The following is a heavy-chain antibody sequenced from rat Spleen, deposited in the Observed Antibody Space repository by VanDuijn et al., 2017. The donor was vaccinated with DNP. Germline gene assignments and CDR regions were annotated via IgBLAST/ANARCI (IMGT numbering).Heavy chain of an antibody. CDR2: ISTGGGDT. J-gene: IGHJ3*01. CDR3: TVDRDGSYGVAY. D-gene: IGHD1-12*02. Sequence: EVQLVESGGGLVQPGRSMKLSCAASGFTFSDYAMAWVRQSPKKGLEWVASISTGGGDTYYRDSVKGRFTISRDNAKSTLYLQVNSLRSEDTATYYCTVDRDGSYGVAYWGQGTLVTVSS. V-gene: IGHV5-46*01. CDR1: GFTFSDYA.